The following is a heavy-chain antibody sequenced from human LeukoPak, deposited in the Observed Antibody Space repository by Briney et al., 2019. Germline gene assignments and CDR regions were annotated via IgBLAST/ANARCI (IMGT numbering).Heavy chain of an antibody. CDR1: GGSISSYY. J-gene: IGHJ4*02. CDR2: VYYSGST. V-gene: IGHV4-59*01. CDR3: ARDINWGSNYFDY. Sequence: SETLSLTCTVSGGSISSYYWSWIRQPPGKGLEWIRYVYYSGSTNYNPSLKSRVTISVDTSKNQFSLKLSSVTAADTAVYYCARDINWGSNYFDYWGQGTLVTVSS. D-gene: IGHD7-27*01.